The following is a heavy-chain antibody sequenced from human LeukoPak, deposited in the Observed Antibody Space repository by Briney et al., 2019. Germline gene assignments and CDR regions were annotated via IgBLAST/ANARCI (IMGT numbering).Heavy chain of an antibody. J-gene: IGHJ5*02. V-gene: IGHV4-34*01. CDR2: INHRGST. CDR1: GGSFSGYY. D-gene: IGHD3-10*01. CDR3: ARGGGYYYGSGSYYKRNWFDH. Sequence: SEALSLTCAVYGGSFSGYYWSWIRQPPGKGLEWIGEINHRGSTNYDPSLKSRVTISVDTSKNQFSLKLSSVTAADTAVYYCARGGGYYYGSGSYYKRNWFDHWGQGTLVTVSS.